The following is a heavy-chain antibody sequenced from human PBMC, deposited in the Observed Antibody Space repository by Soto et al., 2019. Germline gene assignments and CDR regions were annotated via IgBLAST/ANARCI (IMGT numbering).Heavy chain of an antibody. D-gene: IGHD2-15*01. J-gene: IGHJ5*02. CDR3: AKAKVVAATPLRFDP. CDR2: ISYDGSNK. V-gene: IGHV3-30*18. Sequence: SLRLSCAASGFTFSSYGMHWVRQAPGKGLEWVAVISYDGSNKYYADSVKGRFTISRDNSKNTLYLQMNSLRAEDTAVYYCAKAKVVAATPLRFDPWGQGTLVTVSS. CDR1: GFTFSSYG.